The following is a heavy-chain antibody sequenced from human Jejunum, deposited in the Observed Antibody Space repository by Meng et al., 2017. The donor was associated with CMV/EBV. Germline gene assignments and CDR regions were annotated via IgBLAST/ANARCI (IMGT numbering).Heavy chain of an antibody. D-gene: IGHD3-10*01. J-gene: IGHJ4*02. Sequence: KVYCKASGHSAMHWVRQAPGQRLEWMGWINAGNGDTKKSQKFQGRVTITRDTAASTAYMELTSLRSEDTAVYYCAAELWFGSYYFDYWGQGTLVTVSS. V-gene: IGHV1-3*01. CDR3: AAELWFGSYYFDY. CDR2: INAGNGDT. CDR1: GHSA.